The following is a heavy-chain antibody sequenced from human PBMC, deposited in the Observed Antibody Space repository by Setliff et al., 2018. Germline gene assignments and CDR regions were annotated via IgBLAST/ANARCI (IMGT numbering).Heavy chain of an antibody. V-gene: IGHV1-18*01. D-gene: IGHD1-20*01. CDR1: GYTFTRYG. Sequence: GASVKVSCKASGYTFTRYGISWVRQAPGKGFEWMGWIGPYNGNTYYAQKFQGRVAITTDTSTSTAYMELRSLRSDDTAVYYCAKGGNITRETYYYYGMDVWVPETLLVTVSS. J-gene: IGHJ6*02. CDR3: AKGGNITRETYYYYGMDV. CDR2: IGPYNGNT.